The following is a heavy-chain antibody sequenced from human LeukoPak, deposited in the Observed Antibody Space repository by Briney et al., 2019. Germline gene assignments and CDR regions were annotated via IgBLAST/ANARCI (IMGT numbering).Heavy chain of an antibody. CDR3: AKVFSYYYGSGALDY. CDR1: EFTFSRYG. D-gene: IGHD3-10*01. Sequence: GGSLRLSCAASEFTFSRYGMIWVRQAPDKGLEWVAFIRDDGSNKYYADSVKGRFTISRDNSENTLYLAMNSLRAEDTAVYYCAKVFSYYYGSGALDYWGQGTLVTVSS. V-gene: IGHV3-30*02. CDR2: IRDDGSNK. J-gene: IGHJ4*02.